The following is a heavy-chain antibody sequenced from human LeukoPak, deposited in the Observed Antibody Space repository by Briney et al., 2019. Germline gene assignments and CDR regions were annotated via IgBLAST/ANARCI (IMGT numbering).Heavy chain of an antibody. V-gene: IGHV4-39*01. D-gene: IGHD2-2*01. CDR2: IYYSGST. Sequence: SETLSLTCTVSGGSISSSSYYWGWIRQPPGKGLEWIGSIYYSGSTYYNPSLKSRVTISVDTSKNQFSLKLSSVTAADTAVYYCARAWYQLLSWPDAFDIWGQGTMVTVSS. CDR3: ARAWYQLLSWPDAFDI. CDR1: GGSISSSSYY. J-gene: IGHJ3*02.